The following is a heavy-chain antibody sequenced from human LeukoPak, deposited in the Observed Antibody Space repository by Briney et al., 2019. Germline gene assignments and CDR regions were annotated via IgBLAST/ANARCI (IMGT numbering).Heavy chain of an antibody. V-gene: IGHV3-30*03. CDR1: GFTFSSYG. CDR2: ISYDGSNK. Sequence: GGSLRLSCAASGFTFSSYGMHWVRQAPGKGLEWVAVISYDGSNKYYADSVKGRFTISRDNSKNTLYLQMNSLRAEDTAVYYCARDLIVGATRAVDYWGQGTLVTVSS. CDR3: ARDLIVGATRAVDY. J-gene: IGHJ4*02. D-gene: IGHD1-26*01.